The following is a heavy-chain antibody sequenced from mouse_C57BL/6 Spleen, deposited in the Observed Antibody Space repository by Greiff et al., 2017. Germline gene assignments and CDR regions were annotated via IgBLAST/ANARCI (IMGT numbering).Heavy chain of an antibody. D-gene: IGHD1-1*01. V-gene: IGHV1-55*01. CDR1: GYTFTSYW. CDR3: ARWGYGRGY. CDR2: IYPGSGST. Sequence: VQLQQPGAELVKPGASVKMSCKASGYTFTSYWITWVKQRPGQGLEWIGDIYPGSGSTNYNEKFKGKSTLTVNKSSSTAYMQLSSLTSEDSAVYYCARWGYGRGYWGQGTTLTVSS. J-gene: IGHJ2*01.